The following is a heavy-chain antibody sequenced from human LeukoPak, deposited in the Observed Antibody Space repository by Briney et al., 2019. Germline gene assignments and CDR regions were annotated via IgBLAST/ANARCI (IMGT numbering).Heavy chain of an antibody. Sequence: GGSLRLSCAASGFTFSNAWMSWVRQAPGKGLKWVGRIKSKTDGGTTDYAAPVKGRFTISRDDSKNTLYLQMNSLKTEDTAVYYCTTGGAYYYDSSGYYPPLLWGQGTLVTVSS. CDR2: IKSKTDGGTT. CDR3: TTGGAYYYDSSGYYPPLL. V-gene: IGHV3-15*01. D-gene: IGHD3-22*01. J-gene: IGHJ4*02. CDR1: GFTFSNAW.